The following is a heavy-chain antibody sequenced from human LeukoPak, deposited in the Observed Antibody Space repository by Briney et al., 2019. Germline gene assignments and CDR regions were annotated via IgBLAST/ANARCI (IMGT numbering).Heavy chain of an antibody. CDR2: INPNSGGT. J-gene: IGHJ1*01. Sequence: GASVKVSCKASGYTFTSCGFTWVRQAPGQGLEWMGWINPNSGGTNYAQKFQGRVTMTRDTSISTAYMELSRLRSDDTAVYYCARDGVAVAGLAEYFQHWGQGTLVTVSS. CDR1: GYTFTSCG. D-gene: IGHD6-19*01. CDR3: ARDGVAVAGLAEYFQH. V-gene: IGHV1-2*02.